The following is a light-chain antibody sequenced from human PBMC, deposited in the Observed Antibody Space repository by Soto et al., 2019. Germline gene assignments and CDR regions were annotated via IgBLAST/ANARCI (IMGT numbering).Light chain of an antibody. V-gene: IGLV2-23*02. CDR1: SSDVGSYNL. CDR2: EVS. CDR3: CSYAGSGIVI. J-gene: IGLJ2*01. Sequence: QSALTQPASMSGSPEQSITISCTGTSSDVGSYNLVSWYQQHPGKVHKLMIYEVSKRPSGVSNRFSGSKFGNTASLTISGLQAEDEADYYCCSYAGSGIVIFGGGTKLTVL.